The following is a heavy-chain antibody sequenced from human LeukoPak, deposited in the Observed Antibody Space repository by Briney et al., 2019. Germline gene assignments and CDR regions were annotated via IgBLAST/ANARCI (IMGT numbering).Heavy chain of an antibody. CDR2: ISYDGSNK. CDR1: GFTFSSYS. V-gene: IGHV3-30*03. CDR3: ARASSGWYYDAFDI. J-gene: IGHJ3*02. D-gene: IGHD6-13*01. Sequence: GGSLRLSCAASGFTFSSYSMNWVRQAPGKGLEWVAVISYDGSNKYYTDSVKGRFTISRDNSKNTLYLQMNSLRAEDTAVYYCARASSGWYYDAFDIWGQGTMVTVSS.